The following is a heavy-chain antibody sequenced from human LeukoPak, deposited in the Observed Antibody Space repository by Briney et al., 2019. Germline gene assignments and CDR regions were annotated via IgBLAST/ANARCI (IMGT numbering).Heavy chain of an antibody. Sequence: GASVKVSFKASGGTFSSYAISWVRQAPGQGLEWMGGIIPIFGTANYAQKFQGRVTITADESTSTAYMELSSLRSEDTAVYYCARGGGNGYSYGPGYWGQGTLVTVSS. CDR2: IIPIFGTA. J-gene: IGHJ4*02. V-gene: IGHV1-69*13. D-gene: IGHD5-18*01. CDR1: GGTFSSYA. CDR3: ARGGGNGYSYGPGY.